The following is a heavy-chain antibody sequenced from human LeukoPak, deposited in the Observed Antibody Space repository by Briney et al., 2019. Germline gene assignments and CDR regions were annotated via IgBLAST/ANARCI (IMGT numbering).Heavy chain of an antibody. Sequence: KPGGSLRLSCAASGLTFSSYSMNWVRQAPGKGLEWVSSISGSSSYIYYADSVKGRFTISRDNAKNLLYLQMNSLRAEDTAVYYCARELTTVTSYYFDYWGQGTLVTVSS. V-gene: IGHV3-21*01. CDR2: ISGSSSYI. D-gene: IGHD4-11*01. CDR1: GLTFSSYS. CDR3: ARELTTVTSYYFDY. J-gene: IGHJ4*02.